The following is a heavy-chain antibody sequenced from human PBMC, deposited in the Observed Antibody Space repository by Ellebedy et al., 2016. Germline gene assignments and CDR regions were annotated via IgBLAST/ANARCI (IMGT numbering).Heavy chain of an antibody. CDR1: GYTFTSYY. CDR2: INPSGGST. J-gene: IGHJ6*02. V-gene: IGHV1-46*01. Sequence: ASVKVSCRASGYTFTSYYMHWVRQAPGQGLEWMGIINPSGGSTSYAQKFQGRVTMTRDTSTSTVYMELSSLRSEDTAVYYCARCMAAAGTCYYYYGMDVWGQGTTVIVSS. CDR3: ARCMAAAGTCYYYYGMDV. D-gene: IGHD6-13*01.